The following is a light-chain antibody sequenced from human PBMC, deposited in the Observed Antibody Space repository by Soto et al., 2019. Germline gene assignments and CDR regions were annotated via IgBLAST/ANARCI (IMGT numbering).Light chain of an antibody. J-gene: IGLJ1*01. CDR1: SSDVGGYNY. V-gene: IGLV2-14*01. CDR2: DVS. CDR3: CSYAGSSTSL. Sequence: QSALTQPASVSGSPGQSITISCTGTSSDVGGYNYVSWYQQHPGKAPKLMIYDVSNRPSGVSNRFSGSKSGNTASLTISGLQAEDEADYYCCSYAGSSTSLFGTGTKLTVL.